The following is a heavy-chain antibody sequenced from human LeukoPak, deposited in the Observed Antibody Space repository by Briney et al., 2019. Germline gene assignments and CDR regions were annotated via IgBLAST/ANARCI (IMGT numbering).Heavy chain of an antibody. V-gene: IGHV3-23*01. J-gene: IGHJ3*02. CDR2: VSVSGDAK. CDR1: GFTFSSYA. D-gene: IGHD1-26*01. CDR3: AKNRVGATYNGAFDI. Sequence: GGSLRLSCAASGFTFSSYAMSWVRQAPGKGLEWVSSVSVSGDAKYSADSVKGRFTISRDNSKNTLYLQMNSLRAEDTAVYYCAKNRVGATYNGAFDIWGQGTMVTVSS.